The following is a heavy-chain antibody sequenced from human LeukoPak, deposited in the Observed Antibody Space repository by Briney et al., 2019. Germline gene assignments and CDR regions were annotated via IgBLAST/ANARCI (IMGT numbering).Heavy chain of an antibody. J-gene: IGHJ3*02. CDR3: ARSFYDSSGYGAFDI. D-gene: IGHD3-22*01. CDR1: GGSISSYY. Sequence: SETLSLTCTVSGGSISSYYWSWIRQPPGKGLEWIGYIYYSGSTNYNPSLKSRVTISVDTSKNQFSLKLSSVTAADTAVYYCARSFYDSSGYGAFDIWGQGTMVTVSS. CDR2: IYYSGST. V-gene: IGHV4-59*12.